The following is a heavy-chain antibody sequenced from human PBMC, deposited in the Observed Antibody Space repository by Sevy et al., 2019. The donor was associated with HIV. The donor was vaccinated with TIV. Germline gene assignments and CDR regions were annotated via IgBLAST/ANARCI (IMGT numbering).Heavy chain of an antibody. CDR1: GFTFSSYS. CDR3: ARTLQWGNYYYYYGMDV. D-gene: IGHD3-16*01. V-gene: IGHV3-21*01. J-gene: IGHJ6*02. Sequence: GESLKISCAASGFTFSSYSMNWVRQAPGKGLEWVSSISSSSSYIYYADSVKGRFTISRDNAKNSLYLQMNSLRAEDTAVYYCARTLQWGNYYYYYGMDVWGQGTTVTVSS. CDR2: ISSSSSYI.